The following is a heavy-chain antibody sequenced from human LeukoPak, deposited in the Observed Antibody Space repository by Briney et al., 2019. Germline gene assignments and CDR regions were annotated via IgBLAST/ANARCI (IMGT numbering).Heavy chain of an antibody. D-gene: IGHD6-19*01. CDR2: ISSSSSYI. CDR3: ARVMGARAGTSFDY. J-gene: IGHJ4*02. Sequence: GGSLRLSCAASGFTFSSYSMNWVRQAPGKGLEWVSSISSSSSYIYYADSVKGRFTISRDNAKNSLYLQMNSLRAEDTAVYYRARVMGARAGTSFDYWGQGTLVTVSS. V-gene: IGHV3-21*01. CDR1: GFTFSSYS.